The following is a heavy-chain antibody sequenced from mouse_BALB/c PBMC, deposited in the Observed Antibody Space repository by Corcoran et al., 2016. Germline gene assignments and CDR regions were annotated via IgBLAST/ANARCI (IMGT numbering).Heavy chain of an antibody. Sequence: EVQLQQSGAELVKPGASVKLSCTASGFNIKDTYMHWVKQRPEQGLEWIGRIDPANGNTKYDPKFQGKATIKADTSSNTAYLQLSSLTSEDTTFYYCASWWGYEGYAMDYWGQGTSVTVSS. CDR2: IDPANGNT. D-gene: IGHD2-2*01. V-gene: IGHV14-3*02. CDR1: GFNIKDTY. CDR3: ASWWGYEGYAMDY. J-gene: IGHJ4*01.